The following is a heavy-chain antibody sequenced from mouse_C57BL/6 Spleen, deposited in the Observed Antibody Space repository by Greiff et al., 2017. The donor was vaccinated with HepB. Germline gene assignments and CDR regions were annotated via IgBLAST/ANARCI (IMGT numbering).Heavy chain of an antibody. CDR2: IDPSDSYT. CDR3: ARPRAYYAMDY. J-gene: IGHJ4*01. CDR1: GYTFTSYW. V-gene: IGHV1-50*01. Sequence: QVQLQQPGAELVKPGASVKLSCKASGYTFTSYWMQWVKQRPGQGLEWIGEIDPSDSYTNYNQKFKGKATLTVDTSSSTAYMQLSSLTSEDSAVYYCARPRAYYAMDYWGQGTSVTVSS. D-gene: IGHD3-1*01.